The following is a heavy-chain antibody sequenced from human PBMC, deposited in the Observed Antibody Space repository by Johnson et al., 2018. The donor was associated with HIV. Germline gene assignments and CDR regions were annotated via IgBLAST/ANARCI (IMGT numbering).Heavy chain of an antibody. V-gene: IGHV3-23*04. Sequence: VQLVESGGGLVQPGGSLRMSCVASGFTFSTYGMTWVRQAPGKGLEWVSAISGTGGTTYYADSVRGRFSISRDKSKDTLYLQMSSLRAEDTAVYYCAKDIWAYCGGDCSPGSAFDIWGQGTMVTVSS. CDR1: GFTFSTYG. J-gene: IGHJ3*02. CDR2: ISGTGGTT. CDR3: AKDIWAYCGGDCSPGSAFDI. D-gene: IGHD2-21*01.